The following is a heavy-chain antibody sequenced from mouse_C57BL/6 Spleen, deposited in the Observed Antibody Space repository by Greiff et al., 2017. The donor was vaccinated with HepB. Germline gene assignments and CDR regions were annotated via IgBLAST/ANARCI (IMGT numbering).Heavy chain of an antibody. CDR2: ISSGSSTI. CDR1: GFTFSDYG. D-gene: IGHD1-1*01. J-gene: IGHJ1*03. V-gene: IGHV5-17*01. CDR3: AKLITTENWYFDV. Sequence: EVQRVESGGGLVKPGGSLKLSCAASGFTFSDYGMHWVRQAPEKGLEWVAYISSGSSTIYYADTVKGRFTISRDNAKNTLFLQMTSLRSEDTAMYYCAKLITTENWYFDVWGTGTTVTVSS.